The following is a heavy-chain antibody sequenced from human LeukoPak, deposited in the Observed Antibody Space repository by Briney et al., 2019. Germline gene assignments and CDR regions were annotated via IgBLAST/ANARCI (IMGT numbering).Heavy chain of an antibody. CDR2: IYYCGSP. CDR3: ARHYSKQQLVRLFIPKRRYNWFDH. J-gene: IGHJ5*02. D-gene: IGHD6-13*01. V-gene: IGHV4-39*01. Sequence: PSETLSLTCTVSGGSISTTTNSWGWAWIRQRPGKGLEWIGSIYYCGSPYYNPSLKSRVTISVDTSKNQFSLKLSSVTAADTAVYYCARHYSKQQLVRLFIPKRRYNWFDHWGQGTLVTVSS. CDR1: GGSISTTTNS.